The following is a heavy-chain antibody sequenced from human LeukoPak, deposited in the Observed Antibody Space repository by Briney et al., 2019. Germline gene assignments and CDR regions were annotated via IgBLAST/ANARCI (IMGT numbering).Heavy chain of an antibody. CDR2: INRNGGST. J-gene: IGHJ4*02. V-gene: IGHV3-20*04. CDR3: VRDFRFLEDY. Sequence: PGGSLRLSWAASGFTFDDYGMSWVRQAPGKGLEWVAGINRNGGSTGYADSVKGRFTISRDNAKNSLYLQMNSLRAEDTAVYYCVRDFRFLEDYWGQGTLVTVSS. CDR1: GFTFDDYG. D-gene: IGHD3-3*01.